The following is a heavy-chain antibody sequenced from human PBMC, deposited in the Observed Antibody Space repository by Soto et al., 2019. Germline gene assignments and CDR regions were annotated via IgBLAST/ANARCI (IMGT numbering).Heavy chain of an antibody. CDR2: INXSRDM. CDR1: RFTFNTHT. CDR3: VKEVEGFDY. D-gene: IGHD1-1*01. V-gene: IGHV3-21*01. Sequence: XXSLRLSCAASRFTFNTHTMNWVRQAPGKGMEWXSSINXSRDMFYADSXXGRFTISXXNAKNSLYMQMNSMRAQDTAVYYCVKEVEGFDYWGQGTLVTVSS. J-gene: IGHJ4*02.